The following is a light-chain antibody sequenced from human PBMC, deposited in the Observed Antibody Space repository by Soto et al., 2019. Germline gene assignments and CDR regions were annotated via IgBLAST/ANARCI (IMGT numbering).Light chain of an antibody. CDR1: HIVSSSY. J-gene: IGKJ1*01. Sequence: EKAFSQSQGTLSFSTGERPTLXFPASHIVSSSYIAWYQQKPGQAPRLLIYGASSRATGIPDRFSGRGSGTDFTLTISRLEPEDFAVYCCQQYGTSPRTFGHGTKVDIK. CDR2: GAS. V-gene: IGKV3-20*01. CDR3: QQYGTSPRT.